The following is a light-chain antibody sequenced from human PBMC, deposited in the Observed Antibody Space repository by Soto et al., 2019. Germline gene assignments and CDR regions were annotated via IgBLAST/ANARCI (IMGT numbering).Light chain of an antibody. CDR1: QSVSGS. J-gene: IGKJ1*01. Sequence: IVMTQSPATVSASPGERVTLSCRASQSVSGSVAWYHQKPGQPPRLLVYGASTTATDIPARFFGSGSETDFTLTITRLQSEDFGSYYCQQFNSWPRTFGQGTKVEIK. V-gene: IGKV3-15*01. CDR2: GAS. CDR3: QQFNSWPRT.